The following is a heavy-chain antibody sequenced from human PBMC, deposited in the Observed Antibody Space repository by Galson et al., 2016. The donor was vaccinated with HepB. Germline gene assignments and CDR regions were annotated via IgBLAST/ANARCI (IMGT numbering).Heavy chain of an antibody. J-gene: IGHJ5*02. CDR2: IDAESDGGTV. CDR3: TTERLRSMTGFNP. V-gene: IGHV3-15*04. Sequence: SLRLSCAVSEFTGFTFSSASMRWVRQAPGQGLEWIGRIDAESDGGTVDSAAPVKGRFTISRDDSKNTLFLQMNSLKIEDTAVYFCTTERLRSMTGFNPWGRGTLVTVSS. CDR1: EFTGFTFSSAS. D-gene: IGHD2-21*02.